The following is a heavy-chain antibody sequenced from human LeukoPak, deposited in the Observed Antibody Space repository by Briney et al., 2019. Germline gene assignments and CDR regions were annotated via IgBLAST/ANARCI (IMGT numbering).Heavy chain of an antibody. CDR2: IYYSGST. CDR3: ARDPLYDYVWGSYRYTPYYFDY. CDR1: GGSISSSSYY. D-gene: IGHD3-16*02. Sequence: SETLSLTCTVSGGSISSSSYYWGWICQPPGKGLEWIGSIYYSGSTYYNPSLKSRVTISVDTSKNQFSLKLSSVTAADTAVYYCARDPLYDYVWGSYRYTPYYFDYWGQGTLVTVSS. V-gene: IGHV4-39*07. J-gene: IGHJ4*02.